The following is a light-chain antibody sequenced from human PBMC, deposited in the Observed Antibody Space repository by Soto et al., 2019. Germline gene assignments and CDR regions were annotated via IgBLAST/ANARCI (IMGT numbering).Light chain of an antibody. CDR2: DDN. Sequence: QSVLTQPPSVSAAPGQKVTISCSGSSSNIGGNSVSWYQQLPGTAPKLLIYDDNKRPSGIPDRFSGSKSGTSATLGITGFQTGDEAVYYCGSWDSSLRAYVFGTGTKVTVL. CDR1: SSNIGGNS. CDR3: GSWDSSLRAYV. V-gene: IGLV1-51*01. J-gene: IGLJ1*01.